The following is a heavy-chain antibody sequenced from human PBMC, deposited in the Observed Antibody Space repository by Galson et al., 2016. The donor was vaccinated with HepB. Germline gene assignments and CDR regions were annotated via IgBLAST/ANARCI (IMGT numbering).Heavy chain of an antibody. V-gene: IGHV1-69*13. J-gene: IGHJ6*02. Sequence: SVKVSCKAFGGSFSSHAISWVRQAPGQGLEWMGGIIPTVDTAKYAQKFQGRVTITADESTTTIYMDVGSLRYEDTAVYYCARGLGYDDGMDVWGQGTTVTVSS. CDR2: IIPTVDTA. CDR3: ARGLGYDDGMDV. CDR1: GGSFSSHA. D-gene: IGHD5-12*01.